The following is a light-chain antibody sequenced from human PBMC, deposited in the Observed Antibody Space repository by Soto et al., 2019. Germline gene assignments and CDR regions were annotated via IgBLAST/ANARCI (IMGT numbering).Light chain of an antibody. V-gene: IGKV3-15*01. CDR3: QQYNSYST. J-gene: IGKJ1*01. CDR2: GAS. CDR1: QDVSSN. Sequence: EIVMTQSPATLSVSPGERATLSFRASQDVSSNLAWYQQKPGQAPSLLIYGASTRATGTPARFSGSGSGTEFTLTISSLQPDDFATYYCQQYNSYSTFGQGTKVDIK.